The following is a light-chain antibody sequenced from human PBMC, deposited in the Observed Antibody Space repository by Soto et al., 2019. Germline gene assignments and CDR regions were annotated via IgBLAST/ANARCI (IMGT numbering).Light chain of an antibody. CDR2: DVS. CDR1: SSDVGGYNY. Sequence: QTVVTQPASVSESPGQSITISCTGTSSDVGGYNYVSWYQHHPGKAPKLMIFDVSNRPSGVSNRFSGSKSGNTASLTISGLQAEDEADYYCSSYTASSTYVFGTGTKLTVL. CDR3: SSYTASSTYV. J-gene: IGLJ1*01. V-gene: IGLV2-14*03.